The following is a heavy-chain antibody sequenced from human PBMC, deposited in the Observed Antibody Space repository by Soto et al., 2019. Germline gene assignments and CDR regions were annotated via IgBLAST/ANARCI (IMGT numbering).Heavy chain of an antibody. V-gene: IGHV4-39*01. Sequence: QLQLQESGPGLVKPSETLSLTCTVSGASISGSTDYWGWIRQPPGMGLEWIASIYYSGSISYNPSLSSRVLLSVDTSKSQFYLTLTSVTASDTAVYYCARNTSRIMPTTARIKWFDPWGQGTLVTVSP. J-gene: IGHJ5*02. D-gene: IGHD1-1*01. CDR1: GASISGSTDY. CDR2: IYYSGSI. CDR3: ARNTSRIMPTTARIKWFDP.